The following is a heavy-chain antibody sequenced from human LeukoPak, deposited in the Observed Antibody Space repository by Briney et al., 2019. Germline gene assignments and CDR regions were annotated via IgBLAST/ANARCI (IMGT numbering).Heavy chain of an antibody. Sequence: SETLSLTCTVSGGSISSYYWSWIRQPPGKGLEWIGYIYYSGSTNYNPSLKGRVTISVDTSKNQFSLKLSSVTAADTAVYYCAKDPYYDFWSGYYYFDYWGQGTLVTVSS. J-gene: IGHJ4*02. CDR2: IYYSGST. D-gene: IGHD3-3*01. CDR1: GGSISSYY. CDR3: AKDPYYDFWSGYYYFDY. V-gene: IGHV4-59*01.